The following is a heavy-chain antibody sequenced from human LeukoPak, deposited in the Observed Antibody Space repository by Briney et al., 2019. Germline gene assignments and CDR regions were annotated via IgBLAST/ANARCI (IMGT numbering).Heavy chain of an antibody. CDR3: ARGVRARGYYFDY. Sequence: ASVKVSCKASGYTFSSYDINWVRQATGQRLEWMGWMNPNSGNSGYAQKFQGRVTMTRGTSISTIYMELTSLRSDDTAVYYCARGVRARGYYFDYWGQGTLVTVSS. J-gene: IGHJ4*02. CDR1: GYTFSSYD. CDR2: MNPNSGNS. V-gene: IGHV1-8*01.